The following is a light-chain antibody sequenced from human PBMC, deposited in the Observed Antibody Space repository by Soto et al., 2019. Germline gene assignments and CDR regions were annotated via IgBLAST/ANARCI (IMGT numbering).Light chain of an antibody. Sequence: QTVVTQETSFSVSPGGTVTLTCGLSSGSVSTSYYPSWYQQTPGQAPRTLIYNPYTRSSGVPERFSASILEDKAALTITGAQSDGEHDYYCVLYMGRGISVFGGGTKVTV. CDR3: VLYMGRGISV. J-gene: IGLJ2*01. CDR2: NPY. V-gene: IGLV8-61*01. CDR1: SGSVSTSYY.